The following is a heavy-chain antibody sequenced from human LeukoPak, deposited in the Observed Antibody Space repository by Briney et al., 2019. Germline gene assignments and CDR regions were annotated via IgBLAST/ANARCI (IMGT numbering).Heavy chain of an antibody. D-gene: IGHD3-10*01. CDR2: ISSSSTI. CDR3: ARKYYGSGKYYVDY. Sequence: GSRLPSCAASGFTFSSYSMNWVRQAPGKGLEWVSYISSSSTIYYADAVKGRRTICRDNAKNSLYLQMNSLRDEDTAVYYCARKYYGSGKYYVDYWGRET. CDR1: GFTFSSYS. V-gene: IGHV3-48*02. J-gene: IGHJ4*02.